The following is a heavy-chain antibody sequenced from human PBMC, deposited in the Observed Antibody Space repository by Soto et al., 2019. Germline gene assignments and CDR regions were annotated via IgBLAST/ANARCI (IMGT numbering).Heavy chain of an antibody. Sequence: QVQLVESGGGVVQPGRSLRLSCAASGFTFSSYAMHWVRQAPGKGLEWVAVISYDGSNKYYADSVKGRFTISRDNSKNTLYLQMNSLRAEDTAVYYCARDGPSSGATKPYYYYGMDVW. CDR3: ARDGPSSGATKPYYYYGMDV. CDR1: GFTFSSYA. J-gene: IGHJ6*01. V-gene: IGHV3-30-3*01. D-gene: IGHD2-15*01. CDR2: ISYDGSNK.